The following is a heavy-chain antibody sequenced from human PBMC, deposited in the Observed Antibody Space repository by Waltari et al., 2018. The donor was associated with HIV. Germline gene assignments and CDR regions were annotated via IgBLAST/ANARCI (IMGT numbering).Heavy chain of an antibody. J-gene: IGHJ3*02. D-gene: IGHD6-19*01. CDR2: IYHSGST. V-gene: IGHV4-4*02. CDR1: GGSISSSNW. CDR3: ARPGGPKKQWLAHVKAFDI. Sequence: QVQLQESGPGLVKPSGTLSLTCAVSGGSISSSNWWSWVRQPPGKGLEWIGEIYHSGSTNYNPSLKSRVTISVDKSKNQFSLKLSSVTAADTAVYYCARPGGPKKQWLAHVKAFDIWGQGTMVTVSS.